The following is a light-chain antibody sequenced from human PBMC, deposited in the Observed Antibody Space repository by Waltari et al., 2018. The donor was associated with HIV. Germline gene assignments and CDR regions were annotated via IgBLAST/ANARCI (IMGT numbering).Light chain of an antibody. J-gene: IGKJ4*01. V-gene: IGKV2-28*01. Sequence: DIVMTQSPVALFVTPGEPASISCRYSQSLLKSNGYMYLDWYLQKPGQSPQLLIYLGSNRASGVPDRFSASGSATDFTLKISRVEAEDVGVYYCMQALETPLTFGGGTKVEI. CDR3: MQALETPLT. CDR1: QSLLKSNGYMY. CDR2: LGS.